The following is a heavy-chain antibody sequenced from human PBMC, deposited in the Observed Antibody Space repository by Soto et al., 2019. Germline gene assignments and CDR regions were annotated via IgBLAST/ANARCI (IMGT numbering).Heavy chain of an antibody. CDR2: VNPNTGVT. J-gene: IGHJ5*02. CDR3: TTLRLDP. CDR1: GYTFTPFY. V-gene: IGHV1-2*02. D-gene: IGHD3-9*01. Sequence: ASVKVSCKASGYTFTPFYMNWVRQAPGQGLEWMGWVNPNTGVTKYAQKFQGRVTMTRDTSINTAYMELSGLTSDDTAVYYCTTLRLDPWGQGTLVTVSS.